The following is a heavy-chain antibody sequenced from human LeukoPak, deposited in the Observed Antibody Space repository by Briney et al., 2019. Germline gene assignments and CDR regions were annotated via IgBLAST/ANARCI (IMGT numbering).Heavy chain of an antibody. CDR1: GFTFSSYE. Sequence: PGGSLRLSCAASGFTFSSYEMNWVRQAPGKGLEWVSYISSSGSTIYYADSVKGRFTISRDNSKSTLILQMNSLRVEDTARYYCTKRVKYGGTWDHFADWGQGTLVTVSS. V-gene: IGHV3-48*03. CDR3: TKRVKYGGTWDHFAD. D-gene: IGHD1-26*01. J-gene: IGHJ4*02. CDR2: ISSSGSTI.